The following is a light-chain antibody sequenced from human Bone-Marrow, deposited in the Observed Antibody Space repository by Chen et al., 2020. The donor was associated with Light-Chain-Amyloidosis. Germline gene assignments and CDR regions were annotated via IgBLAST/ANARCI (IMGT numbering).Light chain of an antibody. CDR2: RDT. CDR3: QSADSSGTYEVI. V-gene: IGLV3-25*03. CDR1: DLPTKY. J-gene: IGLJ2*01. Sequence: SYELTQPSSVSVSPGQTARITCSGDDLPTKYAYWYQQKSGQAPVLGIHRDTERPSGISERFSGASSGTTATLTISGVQAEDEADYHCQSADSSGTYEVIFGGGTKLTVL.